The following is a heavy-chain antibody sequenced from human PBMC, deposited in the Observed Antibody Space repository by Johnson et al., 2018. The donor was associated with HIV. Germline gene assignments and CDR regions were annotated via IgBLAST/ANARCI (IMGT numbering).Heavy chain of an antibody. D-gene: IGHD2-21*02. J-gene: IGHJ3*02. CDR1: GFSFTKYA. Sequence: QVQLVESGGGVVQPGRSLRLSCAASGFSFTKYAMHWVRQAPGKGLEWVAIISYDGNNKYYADSVKGRFTISRDNSKNTRYLQMNSLRAEDTAVYYCARPHIGVVTAGYAFDIWGQGTMVIVSS. CDR2: ISYDGNNK. CDR3: ARPHIGVVTAGYAFDI. V-gene: IGHV3-30-3*01.